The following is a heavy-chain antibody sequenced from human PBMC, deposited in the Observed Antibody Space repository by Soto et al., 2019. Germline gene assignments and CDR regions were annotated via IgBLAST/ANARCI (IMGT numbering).Heavy chain of an antibody. CDR3: ARDQAAAGYYYYYGMDV. D-gene: IGHD6-13*01. Sequence: LRLSCAASGFTFSSYAMHWVRQAPGKGLEWVAVISYDGSNKYYADSVKGRFTISRDNSKNTLYLQMNSLRAEDTAVYYCARDQAAAGYYYYYGMDVWGQGTTVTSP. CDR2: ISYDGSNK. J-gene: IGHJ6*02. CDR1: GFTFSSYA. V-gene: IGHV3-30-3*01.